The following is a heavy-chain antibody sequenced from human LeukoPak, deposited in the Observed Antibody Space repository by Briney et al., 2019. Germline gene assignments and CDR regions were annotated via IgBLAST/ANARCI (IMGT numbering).Heavy chain of an antibody. CDR2: INSDGSST. V-gene: IGHV3-74*01. CDR3: VRAGGGTGLYYYYMDV. D-gene: IGHD1-14*01. Sequence: GGSLRLSCAASGFTFSSYCMHWVRQAPGKGLVWVSGINSDGSSTSYADSVKGRFTISRDNAKNTLYLQMNSLRAEDTAVYYFVRAGGGTGLYYYYMDVWGKGTTVTVSS. CDR1: GFTFSSYC. J-gene: IGHJ6*03.